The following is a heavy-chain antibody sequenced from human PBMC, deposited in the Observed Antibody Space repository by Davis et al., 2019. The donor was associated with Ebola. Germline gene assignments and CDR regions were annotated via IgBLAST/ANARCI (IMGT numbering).Heavy chain of an antibody. CDR2: ISSNGGST. Sequence: GESLKISCAASGFTFSSYAMHWVRQAPGKGLEYVSAISSNGGSTYYADSVKGRFTISRDNSKNTLYLQMGSLRAEDMAVYYCARTSGYAYQFDYWGQGTLVTVSS. J-gene: IGHJ4*02. V-gene: IGHV3-64*02. D-gene: IGHD5-12*01. CDR1: GFTFSSYA. CDR3: ARTSGYAYQFDY.